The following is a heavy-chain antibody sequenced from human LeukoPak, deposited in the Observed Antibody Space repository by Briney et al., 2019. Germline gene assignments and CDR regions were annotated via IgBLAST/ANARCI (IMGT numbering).Heavy chain of an antibody. CDR1: GFTFSSYG. V-gene: IGHV3-23*01. J-gene: IGHJ4*02. CDR3: ASGQYYYDSSGYHGPLDY. CDR2: ISGSGGST. D-gene: IGHD3-22*01. Sequence: GGSLRLSCAASGFTFSSYGMSWVRQAPGKGLEWVSAISGSGGSTYYADSVKGRFTISRDNSKNTLYLQMNSLRAEDTAVYYCASGQYYYDSSGYHGPLDYWGQGTLVTVSS.